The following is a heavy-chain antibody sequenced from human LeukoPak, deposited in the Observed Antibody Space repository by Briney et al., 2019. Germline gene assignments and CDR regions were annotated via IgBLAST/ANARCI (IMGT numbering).Heavy chain of an antibody. J-gene: IGHJ4*02. CDR2: IYYSGST. CDR1: GGSISSYY. CDR3: ARDPGGYFDY. Sequence: SETLSLTCTVSGGSISSYYWSWIRQPPGKGLEWTGYIYYSGSTNYNPSLKSRVTISVDTSKNQFSLKLSSVTAADTAVYYCARDPGGYFDYWGQGTLVTVSS. D-gene: IGHD3-16*01. V-gene: IGHV4-59*01.